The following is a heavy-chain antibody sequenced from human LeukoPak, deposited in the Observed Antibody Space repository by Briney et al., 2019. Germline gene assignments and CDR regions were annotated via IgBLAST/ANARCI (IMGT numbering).Heavy chain of an antibody. CDR2: IKSKTDGGTT. Sequence: PGGSLRLSCAASGFTFSNAWMSWVRQAPGKGLEWVGRIKSKTDGGTTDYAAPVKGRFTISRDDSKNTLYLQTNSLKTEDTAVYYCTTAHGPLKIDYWGQGTLVTVSS. V-gene: IGHV3-15*01. CDR1: GFTFSNAW. CDR3: TTAHGPLKIDY. J-gene: IGHJ4*02.